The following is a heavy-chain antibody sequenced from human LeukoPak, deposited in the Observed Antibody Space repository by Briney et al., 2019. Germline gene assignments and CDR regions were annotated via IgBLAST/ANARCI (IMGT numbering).Heavy chain of an antibody. D-gene: IGHD6-6*01. CDR3: ARVCSSSDYYMDV. V-gene: IGHV4-34*01. J-gene: IGHJ6*03. CDR2: INHSGST. Sequence: PSETLSLTCAVYGGSFSGYYWSWIRQPPGKGLEWIGEINHSGSTNYNPSLKSRVTISVDTSKNQFSLKLSSVTAADTAVYYCARVCSSSDYYMDVWGKGTTVTVSS. CDR1: GGSFSGYY.